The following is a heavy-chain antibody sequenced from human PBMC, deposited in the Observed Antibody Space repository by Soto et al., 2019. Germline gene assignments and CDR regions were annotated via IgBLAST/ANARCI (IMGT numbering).Heavy chain of an antibody. J-gene: IGHJ4*02. V-gene: IGHV3-49*03. Sequence: GGSLRLSCITSGFTFGDYAMIWFRQAPGKGLEWVSFITSKRYGGKTEYAASVKGRFTISRDDSKSVAYLQMNSLRTDDTAVYYCCRLPPNNWGAPLDYWGQGTPVTVSS. D-gene: IGHD1-26*01. CDR1: GFTFGDYA. CDR2: ITSKRYGGKT. CDR3: CRLPPNNWGAPLDY.